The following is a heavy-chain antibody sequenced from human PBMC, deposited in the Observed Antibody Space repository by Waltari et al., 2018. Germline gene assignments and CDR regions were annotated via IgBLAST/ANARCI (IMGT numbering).Heavy chain of an antibody. CDR1: GFPFSSSS. CDR3: ARMGEPHLFDY. CDR2: ISSSSSYM. D-gene: IGHD3-16*01. Sequence: EVQLVGSGGGLVKPGGSLILSCAASGFPFSSSSMNWVRQAPGKGLDWVSSISSSSSYMYYADSVKGRFTISRDNAKNSLYLQMNSLRAEDTAVYYCARMGEPHLFDYWGQGTLVTVSS. J-gene: IGHJ4*02. V-gene: IGHV3-21*01.